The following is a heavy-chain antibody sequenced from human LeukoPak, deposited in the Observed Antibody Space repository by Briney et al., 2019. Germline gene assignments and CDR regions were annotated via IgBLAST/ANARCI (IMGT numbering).Heavy chain of an antibody. J-gene: IGHJ4*02. CDR2: IYYSGST. V-gene: IGHV4-39*01. CDR1: GGSISSSTYY. CDR3: ARRSPTGYTPAYYFDY. Sequence: MSSETLSLTCTVSGGSISSSTYYWGWIRQPPGEGLEWIGSIYYSGSTNYNPSLKSRVTISVDTSKNQFSLKLTSVTAADTAVYYCARRSPTGYTPAYYFDYWGQGTLVTVSS. D-gene: IGHD1-1*01.